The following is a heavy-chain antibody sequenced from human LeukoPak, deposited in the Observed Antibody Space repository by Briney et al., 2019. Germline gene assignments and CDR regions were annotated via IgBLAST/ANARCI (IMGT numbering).Heavy chain of an antibody. V-gene: IGHV3-7*01. CDR3: ARESRTVTTYDY. J-gene: IGHJ4*02. CDR1: GFSFTSYW. CDR2: IKQDGSEK. Sequence: PGGCLRLSCAASGFSFTSYWRSWVRQAPGKGLEWVANIKQDGSEKYYVDSVKGRFTISRDSANNSVYLQMNSLRAEDTAVYYCARESRTVTTYDYWGRGALVTVSS. D-gene: IGHD4-17*01.